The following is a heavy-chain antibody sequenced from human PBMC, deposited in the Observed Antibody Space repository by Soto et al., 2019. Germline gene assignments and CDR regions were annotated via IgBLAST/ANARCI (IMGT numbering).Heavy chain of an antibody. D-gene: IGHD4-17*01. J-gene: IGHJ6*01. CDR2: VSGRGGST. Sequence: VQLLESGGGLVQPGGSLRLACTASGFTFNHYAMSWVRQAPGKGLEWVSGVSGRGGSTKYADSVKGRFIISRDNSNSTLYLQMDSLRGEDTAVYYCAKDSTVTTSLYFYYYGFDVWGQGTTVTVSS. CDR3: AKDSTVTTSLYFYYYGFDV. V-gene: IGHV3-23*01. CDR1: GFTFNHYA.